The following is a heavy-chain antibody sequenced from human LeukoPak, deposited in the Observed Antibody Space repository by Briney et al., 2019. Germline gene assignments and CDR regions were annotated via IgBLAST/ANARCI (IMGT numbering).Heavy chain of an antibody. CDR2: ISYDGSNK. CDR1: GFTFSSYA. CDR3: ARLGPDDY. J-gene: IGHJ4*02. Sequence: GVSLRLSCAASGFTFSSYAMHWVRQAPGKGLEWVAVISYDGSNKYYADSVKGRFTISRDNSKNTLYLQMNSLRAEDTAVYYCARLGPDDYWGQGTLVTVAS. V-gene: IGHV3-30*01.